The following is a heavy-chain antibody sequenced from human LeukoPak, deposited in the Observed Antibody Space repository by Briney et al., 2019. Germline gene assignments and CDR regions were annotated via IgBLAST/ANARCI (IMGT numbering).Heavy chain of an antibody. J-gene: IGHJ3*02. CDR3: AKARGLIGGAFDI. Sequence: GGSLRLSCAASGFTFDDYIMHWVRQAPGKGLEWVSLVSWDGDTTYYADSVKGRFTISRDNSKNSLYLQMNSLRTEDTASYYCAKARGLIGGAFDIWGQGTMVTVSS. V-gene: IGHV3-43*01. D-gene: IGHD3-22*01. CDR1: GFTFDDYI. CDR2: VSWDGDTT.